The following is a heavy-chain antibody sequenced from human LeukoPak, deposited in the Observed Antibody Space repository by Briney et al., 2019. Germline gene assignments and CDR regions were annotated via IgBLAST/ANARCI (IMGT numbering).Heavy chain of an antibody. CDR3: ASLDITMVRGVIISGAFDI. CDR2: FDPEDGET. CDR1: GYTLTELS. Sequence: ASVKVSCKVSGYTLTELSMHWVRQAPGKGLEWMGGFDPEDGETNYAQKFQGRVTITADESTSTAYMELSSLRSEDTAVYYCASLDITMVRGVIISGAFDIWGQGTMVTVSS. D-gene: IGHD3-10*01. J-gene: IGHJ3*02. V-gene: IGHV1-24*01.